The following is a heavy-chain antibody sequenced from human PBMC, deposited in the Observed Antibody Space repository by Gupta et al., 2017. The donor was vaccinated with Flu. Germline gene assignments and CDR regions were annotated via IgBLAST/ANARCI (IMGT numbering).Heavy chain of an antibody. J-gene: IGHJ4*02. CDR2: IRNKANSYTT. Sequence: EVRLVESGGGLVQPGGSLRLSCVVSGFTFSEHYMDWIRQAPGKGLEWVGRIRNKANSYTTEYAASAKDRFTITRDDSKDSLYLQMNSLNNGDTAVYYCSRGETGPSPPGRNDCWGQGTLVTVSS. D-gene: IGHD1-14*01. V-gene: IGHV3-72*01. CDR1: GFTFSEHY. CDR3: SRGETGPSPPGRNDC.